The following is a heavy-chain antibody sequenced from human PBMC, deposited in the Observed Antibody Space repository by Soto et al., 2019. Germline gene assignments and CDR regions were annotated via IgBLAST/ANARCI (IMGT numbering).Heavy chain of an antibody. V-gene: IGHV4-59*08. Sequence: PSETLSLTCTVSGGSISNYYWSWIRQPPGKGLEWIGYIYYSGSTNYNPSLKSRVTISVDTSKNQFSLKLNSVTAADTAVYYCARRSATAGNPHFDYWGQGTLVTVSS. D-gene: IGHD6-13*01. J-gene: IGHJ4*02. CDR3: ARRSATAGNPHFDY. CDR1: GGSISNYY. CDR2: IYYSGST.